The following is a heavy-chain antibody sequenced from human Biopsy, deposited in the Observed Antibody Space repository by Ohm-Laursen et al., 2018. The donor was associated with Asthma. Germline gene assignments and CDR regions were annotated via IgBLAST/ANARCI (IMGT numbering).Heavy chain of an antibody. CDR1: GFTFSSYG. Sequence: SLRLSCAAAGFTFSSYGMDWVRQAPGKGLEWVALMSYDGSIKDYADSVKGRFTISRDNSKNTLYLQMNSLRTEDTAVYYCAKRRGYSGHDNDYWGQGTLVIVSS. CDR3: AKRRGYSGHDNDY. D-gene: IGHD5-12*01. J-gene: IGHJ4*02. CDR2: MSYDGSIK. V-gene: IGHV3-30*18.